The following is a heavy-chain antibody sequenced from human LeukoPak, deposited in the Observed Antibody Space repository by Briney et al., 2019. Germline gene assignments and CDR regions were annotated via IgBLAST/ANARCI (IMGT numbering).Heavy chain of an antibody. Sequence: GGSLRLSCAASGFTFNSYGMNWVRQAPGKGLEWVAVISYDGSNKYYADFVKGRFTISRDNSKNTLYLQMNSLRAEDTAVYYCAKARQKAGTTDYYYYYGMDVWGQGPTVTVSS. CDR2: ISYDGSNK. J-gene: IGHJ6*02. D-gene: IGHD1-1*01. CDR1: GFTFNSYG. V-gene: IGHV3-30*18. CDR3: AKARQKAGTTDYYYYYGMDV.